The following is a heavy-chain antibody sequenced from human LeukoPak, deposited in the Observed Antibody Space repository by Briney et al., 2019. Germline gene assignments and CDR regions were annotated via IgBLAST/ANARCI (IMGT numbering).Heavy chain of an antibody. D-gene: IGHD5-18*01. CDR3: ATYRQVLLPFES. V-gene: IGHV3-23*01. Sequence: PGGSLRLSCAASGFTFSTFAMIWARQPPGKGLEWVSSIFPSGGEIHYADSVRGRFTISRDNSKSTLSLQMNSLRVEDTAIYYCATYRQVLLPFESWGQGTLVTVSS. CDR1: GFTFSTFA. CDR2: IFPSGGEI. J-gene: IGHJ4*02.